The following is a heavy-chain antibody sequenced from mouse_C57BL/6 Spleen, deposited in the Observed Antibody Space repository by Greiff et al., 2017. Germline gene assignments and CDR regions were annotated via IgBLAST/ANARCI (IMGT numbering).Heavy chain of an antibody. CDR1: GYTFTSYW. D-gene: IGHD2-1*01. V-gene: IGHV1-74*01. CDR2: IHPSDSDT. Sequence: VQLQQPGAELVKPGASVKVSCKASGYTFTSYWMHWVKQRPGQGLEWIGRIHPSDSDTNYNQKFKGKATLTVDKSSSTAYMRLSSLTSEDSAVFYCAILGGNYPFAYWGQGTLVTVSA. J-gene: IGHJ3*01. CDR3: AILGGNYPFAY.